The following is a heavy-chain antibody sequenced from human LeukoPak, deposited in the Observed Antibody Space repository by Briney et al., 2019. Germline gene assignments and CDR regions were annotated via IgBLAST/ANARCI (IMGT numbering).Heavy chain of an antibody. CDR3: ARGPNEVAAIDY. CDR1: GDSISNYY. J-gene: IGHJ4*02. Sequence: PSETLSLTCSVSGDSISNYYWNWIRQPPGKGLEWIGNVNYIGNTNYNPPLKSRVTISVDTPSNQFSLKLSSVTAADTAVYYCARGPNEVAAIDYWGQGTLVTVSS. V-gene: IGHV4-59*01. CDR2: VNYIGNT. D-gene: IGHD6-19*01.